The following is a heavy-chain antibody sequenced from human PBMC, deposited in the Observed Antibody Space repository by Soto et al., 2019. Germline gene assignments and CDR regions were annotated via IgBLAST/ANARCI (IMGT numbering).Heavy chain of an antibody. D-gene: IGHD4-17*01. V-gene: IGHV4-31*03. CDR1: GGSISSGDYY. CDR2: MYNSGNT. Sequence: SETLSLTCTVSGGSISSGDYYWSWIRQHPGKGLEWIGYMYNSGNTYYNPSLKSRVTISVDTSKNQFSLKLSSVTAADTAVYYCAGSYGGNSQLVGYWGQGTLVTVSS. J-gene: IGHJ4*01. CDR3: AGSYGGNSQLVGY.